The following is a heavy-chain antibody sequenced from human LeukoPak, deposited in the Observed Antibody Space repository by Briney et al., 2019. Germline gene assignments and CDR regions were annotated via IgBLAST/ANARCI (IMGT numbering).Heavy chain of an antibody. D-gene: IGHD4-17*01. V-gene: IGHV4-31*03. Sequence: PSETLSLTCTVSDGSISSGGYSWNWIRQHPGKGLEWIGYIFYSGSTSYNPSLKSRVTISVDTSKNQFPLKLRSVTAADTALYYCARDVGTVTDLGRFDPWGQGTLVTVSA. J-gene: IGHJ5*02. CDR3: ARDVGTVTDLGRFDP. CDR2: IFYSGST. CDR1: DGSISSGGYS.